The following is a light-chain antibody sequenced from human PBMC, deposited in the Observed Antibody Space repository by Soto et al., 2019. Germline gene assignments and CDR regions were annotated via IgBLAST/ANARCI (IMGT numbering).Light chain of an antibody. Sequence: EIVLTQSPGTLSLSPGETATLSCRASQTVNSDYLAWFQQRPGQAPRLLIFATSRRATDIPDRFSGSGSGKDFTLAIRRLEPEDFAVYYCHQFGYSPRPFGQGTKVE. CDR1: QTVNSDY. J-gene: IGKJ1*01. CDR3: HQFGYSPRP. CDR2: ATS. V-gene: IGKV3-20*01.